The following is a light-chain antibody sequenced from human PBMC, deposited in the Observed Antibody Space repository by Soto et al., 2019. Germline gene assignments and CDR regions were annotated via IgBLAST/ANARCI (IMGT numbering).Light chain of an antibody. J-gene: IGKJ4*01. CDR1: QSVSNY. CDR3: HPRSYYLT. V-gene: IGKV3-11*01. CDR2: DAS. Sequence: EIVLTQSPATLSLSPGERATLSCRASQSVSNYLAWYQQKPGQAPRLLIYDASNRATGIPARFSGSGSGTDFTLTISNLEPEDFAVYYCHPRSYYLTFGGGTKVDI.